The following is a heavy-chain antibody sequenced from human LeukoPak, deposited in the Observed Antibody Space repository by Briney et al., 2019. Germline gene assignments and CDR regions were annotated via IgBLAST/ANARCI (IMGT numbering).Heavy chain of an antibody. V-gene: IGHV1-2*02. J-gene: IGHJ4*02. CDR3: ARGLGYCSGGSCFTLDY. Sequence: GASVKVPCKASGYTFTGYYMHWVRQAPGQGLEWMGWINPNSGGTNYAQKFQGRVTMTRDTSISTAYMELSRLRSDDTAVYYCARGLGYCSGGSCFTLDYWGQGTLVTVSS. CDR1: GYTFTGYY. CDR2: INPNSGGT. D-gene: IGHD2-15*01.